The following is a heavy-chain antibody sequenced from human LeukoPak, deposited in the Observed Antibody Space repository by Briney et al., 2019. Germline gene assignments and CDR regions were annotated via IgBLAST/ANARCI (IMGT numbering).Heavy chain of an antibody. CDR2: IYYSGST. V-gene: IGHV4-39*07. CDR3: ASYFPSLKWELLPNWFDP. CDR1: GGSISSSSYY. Sequence: PSETLSLTCTVSGGSISSSSYYWGWIRQPPGKGLEWIGSIYYSGSTYYNPSLKSRVTISVDTSKNQFSLKLSSVTAADTAVYYCASYFPSLKWELLPNWFDPWGQGTLVTVSS. D-gene: IGHD1-26*01. J-gene: IGHJ5*02.